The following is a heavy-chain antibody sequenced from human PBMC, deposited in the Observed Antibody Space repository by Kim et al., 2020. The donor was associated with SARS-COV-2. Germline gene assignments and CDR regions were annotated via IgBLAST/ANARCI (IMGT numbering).Heavy chain of an antibody. D-gene: IGHD3-9*01. Sequence: SETLSLTCAVYGGSFSGYYWSWIRQPPGKGLEWIGEINHSGSTNYNPSLKSRVTISVDTSKNQFSLKLSSVTAADTAVYYCARGNTISHFYYYYYGMDVWSQGTRITVS. CDR1: GGSFSGYY. CDR2: INHSGST. CDR3: ARGNTISHFYYYYYGMDV. V-gene: IGHV4-34*01. J-gene: IGHJ6*02.